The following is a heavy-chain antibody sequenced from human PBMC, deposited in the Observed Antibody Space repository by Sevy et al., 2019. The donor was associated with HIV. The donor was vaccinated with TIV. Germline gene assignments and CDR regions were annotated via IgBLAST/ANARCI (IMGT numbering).Heavy chain of an antibody. CDR3: AGGDTTMRTDLDY. J-gene: IGHJ4*02. D-gene: IGHD3-16*01. V-gene: IGHV3-23*01. Sequence: GGSLRLSCAASGLTLTTTGMSWVRQAPGKGLEWVAGVTSDGTTYYADSVRDRFTVSGDNSKNTLYLQLNSLRADDTAVFYCAGGDTTMRTDLDYWGQGTLVTVSS. CDR1: GLTLTTTG. CDR2: VTSDGTT.